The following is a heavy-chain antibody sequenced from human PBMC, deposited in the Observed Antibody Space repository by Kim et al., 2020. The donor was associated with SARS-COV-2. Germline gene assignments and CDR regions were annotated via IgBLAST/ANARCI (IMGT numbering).Heavy chain of an antibody. CDR2: IIAIFGTA. J-gene: IGHJ3*02. CDR3: ARAVVLGGDAFDI. CDR1: GGTFSSYA. Sequence: SVKVSCKASGGTFSSYAISWVRQAPGQGLEWMGGIIAIFGTANYAQKFQGRGTITADESTSTAYMELSSLRSEDTAVYYCARAVVLGGDAFDIWGQGTMVTVSA. D-gene: IGHD2-15*01. V-gene: IGHV1-69*13.